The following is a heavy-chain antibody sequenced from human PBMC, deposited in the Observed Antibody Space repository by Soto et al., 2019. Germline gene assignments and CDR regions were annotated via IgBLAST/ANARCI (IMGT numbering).Heavy chain of an antibody. D-gene: IGHD3-10*01. CDR1: GGTFSSYT. J-gene: IGHJ6*02. CDR3: ARELLWFGELLAETGPQLYYYYYGMDV. CDR2: IIPILGIA. Sequence: SVKVSCKASGGTFSSYTISWVRQAPGQGLEWMGRIIPILGIANYAQKFQGRVTITADKSTSTAYMELSSLRSEDTAVYYCARELLWFGELLAETGPQLYYYYYGMDVWGQGTTVTVSS. V-gene: IGHV1-69*04.